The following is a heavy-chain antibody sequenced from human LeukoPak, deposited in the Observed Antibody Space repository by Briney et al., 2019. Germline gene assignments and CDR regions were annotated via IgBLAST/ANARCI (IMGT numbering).Heavy chain of an antibody. J-gene: IGHJ4*02. CDR3: ARLAQTPDYYSSGGYFYLGY. Sequence: GASVKVSCKASRYTSTSYDINWVREAAGQGLEWMGWMNPNTGRTGFAQKFQGRLTMTRDTSISTAYMELSSLRSDDTAVYYCARLAQTPDYYSSGGYFYLGYWGQGTPVTVSS. CDR2: MNPNTGRT. D-gene: IGHD3-22*01. V-gene: IGHV1-8*01. CDR1: RYTSTSYD.